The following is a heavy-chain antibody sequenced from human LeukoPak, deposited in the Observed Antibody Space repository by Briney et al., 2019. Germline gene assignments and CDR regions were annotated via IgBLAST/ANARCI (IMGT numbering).Heavy chain of an antibody. V-gene: IGHV3-23*01. Sequence: GGSLRLSCVASGFTFSSYWMNWVRQAPGKGLEWVSAISGSGGSTYYADSVKGRFTISRDNSKNTLYLQMNSLRAEDTAVYYCAKGLQGRQAPFDYWGQGTLVTVSS. CDR3: AKGLQGRQAPFDY. D-gene: IGHD4-11*01. CDR1: GFTFSSYW. CDR2: ISGSGGST. J-gene: IGHJ4*02.